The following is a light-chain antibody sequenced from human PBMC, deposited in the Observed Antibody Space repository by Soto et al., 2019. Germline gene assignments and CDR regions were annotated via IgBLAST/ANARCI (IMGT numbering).Light chain of an antibody. V-gene: IGKV3-11*01. Sequence: EIVLTQSPATLSSSPGETATLSCRTSQYVGTRLAWYQHKPGQAPRLLIYYTSNRATGVPARFSGSGSGTDFTLTISSLAPEDFAIYYCQQSQSWPRTFGQGTKVDIK. CDR3: QQSQSWPRT. CDR1: QYVGTR. CDR2: YTS. J-gene: IGKJ1*01.